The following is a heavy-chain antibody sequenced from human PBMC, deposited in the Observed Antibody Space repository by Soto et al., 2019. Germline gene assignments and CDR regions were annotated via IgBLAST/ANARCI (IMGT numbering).Heavy chain of an antibody. CDR1: GFTFSSYE. V-gene: IGHV3-48*03. Sequence: EVQLVESGGGLVQPGGSLRLSCAASGFTFSSYEMNWVRQAPGKGLEWVSYISSSGSTIYYADSVKGRFTISRDNAKNSLYLQMNSLRAEDTAVYYCARDFVLSYYYGMDVWGQGTTVTVSS. CDR2: ISSSGSTI. J-gene: IGHJ6*02. CDR3: ARDFVLSYYYGMDV. D-gene: IGHD2-8*01.